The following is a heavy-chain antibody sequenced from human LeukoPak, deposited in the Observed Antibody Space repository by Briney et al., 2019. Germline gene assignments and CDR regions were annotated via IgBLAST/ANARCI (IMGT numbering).Heavy chain of an antibody. D-gene: IGHD3-22*01. Sequence: GGSLRLSCAASGFTFSRYTMNWVRQAPGKGLEWVSGVSGSGDGTYYADSVKGRFTTSRDNSKNTLYLQMNSLRAEDTAVYYCAKDYYESSTYLDYWGQGTLVSVSS. CDR3: AKDYYESSTYLDY. CDR1: GFTFSRYT. V-gene: IGHV3-23*01. J-gene: IGHJ4*02. CDR2: VSGSGDGT.